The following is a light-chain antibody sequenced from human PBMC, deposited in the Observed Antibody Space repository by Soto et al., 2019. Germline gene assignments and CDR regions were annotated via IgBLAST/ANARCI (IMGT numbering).Light chain of an antibody. Sequence: IQMTQSPSSLSASVGERVTITCRASQRIRTDLNWYQQRPGKAPKVLIYVASTLQTGVPSRFSCSSSGTDFTLTITSLHPEDFALYYCQQSYKNPHTFGGGTRVEIK. CDR2: VAS. J-gene: IGKJ4*01. CDR1: QRIRTD. V-gene: IGKV1-39*01. CDR3: QQSYKNPHT.